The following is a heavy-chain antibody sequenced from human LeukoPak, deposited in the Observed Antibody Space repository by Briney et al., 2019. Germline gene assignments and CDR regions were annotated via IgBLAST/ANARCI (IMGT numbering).Heavy chain of an antibody. Sequence: SETLSLICSVSGDSISMHYWSWIRQPPGKGLEWIGYIDHTGSTNYNPSLNSRVTISRYMSKNHFSLKLSSVTAADTAVYYCARGRLQLNWFDPWGQGTLVTVS. CDR1: GDSISMHY. CDR2: IDHTGST. V-gene: IGHV4-59*11. D-gene: IGHD1-1*01. J-gene: IGHJ5*02. CDR3: ARGRLQLNWFDP.